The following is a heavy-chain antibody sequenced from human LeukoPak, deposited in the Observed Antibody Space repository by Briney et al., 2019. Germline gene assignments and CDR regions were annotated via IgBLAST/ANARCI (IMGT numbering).Heavy chain of an antibody. J-gene: IGHJ4*02. Sequence: SETLSLTCTVSGGSISSSSYYWGWIRQPPGKGLEWIGSIYYSGSTYYNPSLKSRVTISVDTSKNQISLKLSSVTAADTAVYCCARGGIAAHDYFDYWGQGTLVTVSS. D-gene: IGHD6-13*01. V-gene: IGHV4-39*01. CDR2: IYYSGST. CDR3: ARGGIAAHDYFDY. CDR1: GGSISSSSYY.